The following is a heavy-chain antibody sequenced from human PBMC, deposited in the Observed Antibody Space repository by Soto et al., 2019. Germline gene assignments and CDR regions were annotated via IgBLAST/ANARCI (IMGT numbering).Heavy chain of an antibody. CDR3: SRMHSFDY. CDR2: IRSKAYGGTA. J-gene: IGHJ4*01. D-gene: IGHD3-3*02. V-gene: IGHV3-49*03. CDR1: GLIFGDYA. Sequence: EVQLVESGGDLVQPGRSLRLSCTASGLIFGDYALSWFRLAPGKGLEWIGFIRSKAYGGTAKYAASVKDRFTISRDDSKGIAYLQMNSLKTEDTAVYYCSRMHSFDYRGYGTQVTVSS.